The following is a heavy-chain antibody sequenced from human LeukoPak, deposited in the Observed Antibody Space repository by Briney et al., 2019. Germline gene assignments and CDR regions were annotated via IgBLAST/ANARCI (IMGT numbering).Heavy chain of an antibody. Sequence: GGSLRLSCAASGFTFSSYAMSWVGQAPGKGLEWVSAISGSGGSTYYADSVKGRFTISRDNSKNTLYLQMNSLRAEDTAVYYCAKAQLPRGGYYFDYWGQGTLVTVSS. J-gene: IGHJ4*02. CDR1: GFTFSSYA. CDR3: AKAQLPRGGYYFDY. V-gene: IGHV3-23*01. CDR2: ISGSGGST. D-gene: IGHD2-2*01.